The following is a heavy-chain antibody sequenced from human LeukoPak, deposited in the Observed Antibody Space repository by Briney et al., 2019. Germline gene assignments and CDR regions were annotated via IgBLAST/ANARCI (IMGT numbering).Heavy chain of an antibody. D-gene: IGHD2-2*01. CDR2: IYTSGST. Sequence: SETLSLTCTVSGGSISSYYWSWIRQPAGKGLEWIGRIYTSGSTNYNPSLKSRVTMSVDTSKNQFPLKLSSVTAADTAVYYCARGGSVPAAANGIYYYYGMDVWGQGTTVTVSS. J-gene: IGHJ6*02. V-gene: IGHV4-4*07. CDR3: ARGGSVPAAANGIYYYYGMDV. CDR1: GGSISSYY.